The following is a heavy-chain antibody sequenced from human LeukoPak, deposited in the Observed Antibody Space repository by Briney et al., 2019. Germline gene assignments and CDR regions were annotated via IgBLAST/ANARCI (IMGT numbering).Heavy chain of an antibody. CDR3: AKDYRCSSTTCYIDY. J-gene: IGHJ4*02. D-gene: IGHD2-2*02. V-gene: IGHV3-7*03. CDR1: AFTFSSYW. CDR2: IDQDGSEK. Sequence: GGSLRLSCAASAFTFSSYWMSWVRQAPGNGLEWVANIDQDGSEKYYVESMKGRITISRDTAKNSLYLQMNSLRAEDTAVYYCAKDYRCSSTTCYIDYWGQGTLVTVSS.